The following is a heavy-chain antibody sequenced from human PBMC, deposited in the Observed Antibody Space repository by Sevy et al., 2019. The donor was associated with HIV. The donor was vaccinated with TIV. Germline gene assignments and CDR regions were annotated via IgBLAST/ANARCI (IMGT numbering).Heavy chain of an antibody. CDR1: GFTFSSYA. V-gene: IGHV3-30-3*01. Sequence: GGSLRLSCAASGFTFSSYAMHWVRQAPGKGLEWVAVISYDGSNKYYADSVKGRFTISRDNSKNTLYLQMNSLRAEDTAVYYCARGLKTMIVVVMSGMDVWGQGTTVTVSS. J-gene: IGHJ6*02. CDR2: ISYDGSNK. CDR3: ARGLKTMIVVVMSGMDV. D-gene: IGHD3-22*01.